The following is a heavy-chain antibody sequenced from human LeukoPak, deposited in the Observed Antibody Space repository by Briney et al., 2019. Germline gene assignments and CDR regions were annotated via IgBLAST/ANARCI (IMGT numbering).Heavy chain of an antibody. CDR2: ISSSGSTI. V-gene: IGHV3-48*03. D-gene: IGHD2-2*01. CDR1: GFTFSSYE. CDR3: AIVVPAAI. J-gene: IGHJ4*02. Sequence: GGSLRLSCAASGFTFSSYEMNWVRQAPGKGLEGVSYISSSGSTIYYADSVKGRFTISRDNAKNSLYLQVNSLRAEDTAVYYCAIVVPAAIWGQGTLVTVSS.